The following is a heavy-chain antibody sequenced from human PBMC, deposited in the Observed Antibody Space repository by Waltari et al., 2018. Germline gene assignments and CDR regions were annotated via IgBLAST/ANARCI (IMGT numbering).Heavy chain of an antibody. D-gene: IGHD2-15*01. CDR2: VHRNGRT. CDR3: ARDLGRGLFLDS. V-gene: IGHV4-4*02. Sequence: WRSWVRQSPDKGLEWIGQVHRNGRTNYNPSLASRAIVSLDSSMNQFSLRILSATAADTAVYYCARDLGRGLFLDSWGQGTLVTVSP. CDR1: W. J-gene: IGHJ4*02.